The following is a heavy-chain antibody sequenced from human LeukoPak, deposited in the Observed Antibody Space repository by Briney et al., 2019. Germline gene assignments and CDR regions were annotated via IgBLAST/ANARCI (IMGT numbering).Heavy chain of an antibody. CDR3: ANDYSDYYSYGMDV. J-gene: IGHJ6*02. CDR1: GFTFSSYW. V-gene: IGHV3-7*01. CDR2: IKQDGSEK. Sequence: GGSLRLSCAASGFTFSSYWMSWVRQAPGKGLEWVANIKQDGSEKYYVDSVKGRFTISRDNSKNTLYLQMNSLRAEDTAVYYCANDYSDYYSYGMDVWGQGTTVTVSS. D-gene: IGHD4-11*01.